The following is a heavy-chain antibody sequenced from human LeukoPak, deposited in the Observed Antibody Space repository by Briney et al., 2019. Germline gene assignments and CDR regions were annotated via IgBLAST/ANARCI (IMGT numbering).Heavy chain of an antibody. CDR2: IYTSGST. Sequence: SETLSLTCTVSGGSISSYYWSWIRQPPGKGLEWIGYIYTSGSTNYNPSLKSRVTISVDTSKNQFSLKLSSVTAADTAVYYRASTQGAAAGTGGFDYWGQGTLVTV. CDR1: GGSISSYY. CDR3: ASTQGAAAGTGGFDY. D-gene: IGHD6-13*01. J-gene: IGHJ4*02. V-gene: IGHV4-4*09.